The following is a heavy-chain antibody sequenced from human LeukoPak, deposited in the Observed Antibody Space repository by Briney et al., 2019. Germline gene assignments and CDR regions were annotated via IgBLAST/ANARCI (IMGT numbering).Heavy chain of an antibody. CDR3: AKDREGVVVPAGAFDI. CDR1: GFTFDDYA. Sequence: PGRSLRLSCAASGFTFDDYAMHWVRQAPGKGLEWVSGISWNSGSIGYADSVKGRFTISRDNAKNSLYLQMNSLRAEDMALYYCAKDREGVVVPAGAFDIWGQGTMVTVSS. V-gene: IGHV3-9*03. J-gene: IGHJ3*02. D-gene: IGHD2-2*01. CDR2: ISWNSGSI.